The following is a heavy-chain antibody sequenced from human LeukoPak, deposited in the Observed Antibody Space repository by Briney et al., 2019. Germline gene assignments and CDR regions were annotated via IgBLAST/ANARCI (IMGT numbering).Heavy chain of an antibody. CDR2: IRSKAYGGTT. J-gene: IGHJ4*02. D-gene: IGHD1-14*01. V-gene: IGHV3-49*04. CDR1: GFTFGDYA. CDR3: IRSTPRDRVYFDY. Sequence: PGGSLRLSCTASGFTFGDYAMSWVRQAPGKGLEWVGFIRSKAYGGTTEYAASVKGRFTISRDDSKSIAYLQMNSLKTEDTAVYYCIRSTPRDRVYFDYWGQGTLVTVSS.